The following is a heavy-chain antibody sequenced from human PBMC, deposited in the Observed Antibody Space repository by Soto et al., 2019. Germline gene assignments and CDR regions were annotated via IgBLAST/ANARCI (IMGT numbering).Heavy chain of an antibody. CDR1: GYTFTSYC. CDR3: AKDRVSEHNSGWPQGH. CDR2: ISAYNGNT. V-gene: IGHV1-18*01. D-gene: IGHD6-19*01. J-gene: IGHJ4*02. Sequence: ASVKVSCKASGYTFTSYCISWVLQAPGQGLEWMGWISAYNGNTNYAQKLQGRVTMTTDTSTSTAYMELRSLRVEDTAIYYCAKDRVSEHNSGWPQGHWGQGTLVTVSS.